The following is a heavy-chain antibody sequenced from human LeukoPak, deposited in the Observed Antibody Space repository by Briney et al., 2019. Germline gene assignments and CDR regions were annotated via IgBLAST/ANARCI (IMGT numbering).Heavy chain of an antibody. V-gene: IGHV1-8*01. CDR2: MNPKSGNT. Sequence: ASVKVSCKASGYTFTNYDINWVRQATGQGPEWMGWMNPKSGNTGYAQKFQGRVTMTRNTSISTAYMELSSLRSDDTAVYYCAGTSVVWFGELLYGYVPHNLDYWGQGTLVTVSS. CDR1: GYTFTNYD. J-gene: IGHJ4*02. D-gene: IGHD3-10*01. CDR3: AGTSVVWFGELLYGYVPHNLDY.